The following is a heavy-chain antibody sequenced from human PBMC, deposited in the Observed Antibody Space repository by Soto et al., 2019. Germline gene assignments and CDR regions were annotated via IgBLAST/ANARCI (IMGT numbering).Heavy chain of an antibody. D-gene: IGHD2-15*01. V-gene: IGHV3-53*01. Sequence: ELLLVESGGGVIQPGGSLRLSCAASGFTVRAKYMTWVRQAPGRGLEWVSVIYSGGKIYYPDSVKGRFTTSRDSSQNTMFLQMNNLRVEDTAVYYYARDSGLIRENYGMDVWGQGTTVAVSS. CDR3: ARDSGLIRENYGMDV. CDR2: IYSGGKI. CDR1: GFTVRAKY. J-gene: IGHJ6*02.